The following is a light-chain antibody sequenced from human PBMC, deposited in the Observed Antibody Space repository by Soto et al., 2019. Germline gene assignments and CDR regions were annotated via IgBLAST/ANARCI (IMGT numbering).Light chain of an antibody. CDR1: SSNIGSNT. J-gene: IGLJ2*01. CDR2: SNY. CDR3: AAWDDSLNGVV. Sequence: QSVLTQSPSASGTPGQRVTISCSGSSSNIGSNTVNWYQQLPGTAPKLLIDSNYKRPSGVPDRFSGAKSGTSASLAISGRQSEDEDDYYCAAWDDSLNGVVFGGGTKLTVL. V-gene: IGLV1-44*01.